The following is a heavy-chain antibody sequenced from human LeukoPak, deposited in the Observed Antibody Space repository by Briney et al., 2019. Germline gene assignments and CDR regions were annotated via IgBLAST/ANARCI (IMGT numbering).Heavy chain of an antibody. CDR2: IRYDGSNK. V-gene: IGHV3-30*02. CDR3: AKVVDGDYVAFDI. Sequence: GGSLRLXCAASGFTFSSYGMHWVRQAPGKGLEWVAFIRYDGSNKYYADSVKGRFTISRDNSKNTLYLQMNSLRAEDTAVYYCAKVVDGDYVAFDIWGQGTMVTVSS. D-gene: IGHD4-17*01. J-gene: IGHJ3*02. CDR1: GFTFSSYG.